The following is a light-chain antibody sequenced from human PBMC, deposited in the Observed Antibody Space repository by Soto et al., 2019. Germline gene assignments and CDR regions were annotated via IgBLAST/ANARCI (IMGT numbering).Light chain of an antibody. J-gene: IGKJ2*01. Sequence: EIVLTQSPGTLSLSPGEIATLSCRASQSGSSSYLAWYQQKPGQAPRLLIYGASSRATGIPDRFSGSGSGTDFTLTISRLEPEDFAVYYCQQYGSSPNTFGQGTKLEIK. V-gene: IGKV3-20*01. CDR2: GAS. CDR1: QSGSSSY. CDR3: QQYGSSPNT.